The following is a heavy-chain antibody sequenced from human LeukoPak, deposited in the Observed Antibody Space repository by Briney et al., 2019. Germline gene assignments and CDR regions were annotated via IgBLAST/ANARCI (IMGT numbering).Heavy chain of an antibody. V-gene: IGHV3-21*01. Sequence: GGPLRLSCAASGFSLSSYSMNWVRQAPGKGLEWVSSISSSSNYIYYADPVKGRFTLSRDNAKNSLWLQMNSLRAEDTAAYYCARGEGDSGGNFVGDYWGQGTLVTVSS. CDR3: ARGEGDSGGNFVGDY. D-gene: IGHD4-23*01. J-gene: IGHJ4*02. CDR1: GFSLSSYS. CDR2: ISSSSNYI.